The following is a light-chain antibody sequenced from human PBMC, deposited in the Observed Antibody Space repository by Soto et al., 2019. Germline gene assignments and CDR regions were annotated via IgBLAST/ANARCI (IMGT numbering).Light chain of an antibody. CDR1: QSVSSY. J-gene: IGKJ1*01. Sequence: EIVLTQSPATLCLSPGERATLSCRASQSVSSYLAWYQQKPGQAARLLIYGASSRATGIPDRFSGSGSGTDFTLTISRLEPEDFAVYYCQQRRGTFGQGTKVDIK. V-gene: IGKV3-11*01. CDR3: QQRRGT. CDR2: GAS.